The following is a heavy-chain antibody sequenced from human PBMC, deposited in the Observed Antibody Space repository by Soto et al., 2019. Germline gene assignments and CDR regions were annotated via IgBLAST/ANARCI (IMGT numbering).Heavy chain of an antibody. CDR2: IIPIFGTA. CDR3: ARVDSHFYYGMDV. D-gene: IGHD3-9*01. Sequence: GASVKVYCKASGGTFSSYAISWVRQAPGQVLEWMGGIIPIFGTANYAQKFQGRATITADESTSTAYMVLSSLRSEDTAVYYCARVDSHFYYGMDVWGQGTTVTVSS. CDR1: GGTFSSYA. J-gene: IGHJ6*02. V-gene: IGHV1-69*01.